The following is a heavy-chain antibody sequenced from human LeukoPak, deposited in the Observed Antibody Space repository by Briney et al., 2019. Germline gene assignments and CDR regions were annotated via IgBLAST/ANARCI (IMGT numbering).Heavy chain of an antibody. CDR3: ARGGPHTIAAPPGGNWFYP. D-gene: IGHD6-6*01. J-gene: IGHJ5*02. CDR2: INPNSGGT. Sequence: ASVKVSRMASGYTFTVYYMYWVRLAPGQGLEWMGWINPNSGGTNYAQKFQGRVTKTRDTSISTAYMELSRLRSDDTAVYYCARGGPHTIAAPPGGNWFYPGGQGTLVTVSS. V-gene: IGHV1-2*02. CDR1: GYTFTVYY.